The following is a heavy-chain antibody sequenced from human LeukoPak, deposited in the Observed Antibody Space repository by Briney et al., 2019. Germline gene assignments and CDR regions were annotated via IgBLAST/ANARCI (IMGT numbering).Heavy chain of an antibody. CDR1: GFTFSIYA. J-gene: IGHJ4*02. CDR2: ISGSGGST. CDR3: AKGCSGGSCYVRFDY. V-gene: IGHV3-23*01. Sequence: QAGGSLRLSCAASGFTFSIYAMSWVRQAPGKGLEWVSGISGSGGSTNYADSVKGRFTISRDNSKNTLYLQMKSLRAEDTAVYYCAKGCSGGSCYVRFDYWGQGTLVTVSS. D-gene: IGHD2-15*01.